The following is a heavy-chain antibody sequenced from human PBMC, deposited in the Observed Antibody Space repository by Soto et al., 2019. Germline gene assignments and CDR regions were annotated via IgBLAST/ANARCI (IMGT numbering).Heavy chain of an antibody. CDR1: GYTFTSYG. Sequence: QVQLVQSGAEVKKPGASVKVSCKASGYTFTSYGISWVRQAPGQGLEWMGWISAYNGNTNYAQKLQGRVTMTTDTSTSTAYMELRSLRSDDTAVYYCARDRIMITFGGGIAGRNAFDIWGQGTMVTVSS. V-gene: IGHV1-18*01. J-gene: IGHJ3*02. CDR3: ARDRIMITFGGGIAGRNAFDI. D-gene: IGHD3-16*02. CDR2: ISAYNGNT.